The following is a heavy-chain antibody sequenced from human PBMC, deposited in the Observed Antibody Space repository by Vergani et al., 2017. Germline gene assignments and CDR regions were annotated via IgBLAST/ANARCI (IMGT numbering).Heavy chain of an antibody. J-gene: IGHJ3*02. CDR1: GFTFSSYG. CDR3: ARVSYYDFWSGYYAAFDI. Sequence: QVQLVESGGGVVQPGRSLRLSCAASGFTFSSYGMHWVRQAPGKGVEWVAVIWYDGSNEYYADSVKGRFTISRDNSKNTLYLQMNSRRAEDTGVYYCARVSYYDFWSGYYAAFDIWGQGTMVTVSS. D-gene: IGHD3-3*01. V-gene: IGHV3-33*01. CDR2: IWYDGSNE.